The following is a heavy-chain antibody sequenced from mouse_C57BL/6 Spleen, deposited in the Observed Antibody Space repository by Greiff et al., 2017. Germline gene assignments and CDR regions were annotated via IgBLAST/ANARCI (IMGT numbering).Heavy chain of an antibody. J-gene: IGHJ2*01. V-gene: IGHV5-16*01. CDR3: ARAQVYGSGFDY. CDR1: GFTFSDYY. Sequence: EVKLMESEGGLVQPGSSMKLSCTASGFTFSDYYMAWVRQVPEKGLEWVANINYDGSSTYYLDTLKSRFIISRDNAKNILYLQMSSLKSEDTATYYWARAQVYGSGFDYWGQGTTLTVSS. CDR2: INYDGSST. D-gene: IGHD1-1*01.